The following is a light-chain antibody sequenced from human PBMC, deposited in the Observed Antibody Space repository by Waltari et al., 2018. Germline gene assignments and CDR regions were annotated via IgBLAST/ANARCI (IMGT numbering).Light chain of an antibody. Sequence: DIVMTQSPLTLPVTPGEPASISCRSSQSLLHSNGYNYLDWYRQKPGQSPQLLIYLGSNRGSGVPDRFSGRGSDTDCTLKISRVDAEDVGVYDCMHALQTPSTFGGGTKVEIK. J-gene: IGKJ4*01. CDR3: MHALQTPST. CDR1: QSLLHSNGYNY. CDR2: LGS. V-gene: IGKV2-28*01.